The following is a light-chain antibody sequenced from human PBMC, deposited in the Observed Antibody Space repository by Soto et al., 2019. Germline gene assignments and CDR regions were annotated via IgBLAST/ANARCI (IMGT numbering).Light chain of an antibody. J-gene: IGLJ2*01. V-gene: IGLV2-11*01. CDR1: SSDVGGYDY. CDR2: NVS. CDR3: CSYAGTYIFI. Sequence: QSVLTQPPSVSASPGQSVTISCTGTSSDVGGYDYVSWYQQHPGKAPKLMVYNVSKRPSGVPDRFSGSKSANTASLTISGLQAEDEADYYCCSYAGTYIFIFGGGTKVTVL.